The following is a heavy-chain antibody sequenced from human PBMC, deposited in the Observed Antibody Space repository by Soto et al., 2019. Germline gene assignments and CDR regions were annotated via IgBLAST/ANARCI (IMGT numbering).Heavy chain of an antibody. Sequence: GEALKMSFKVSGYSFTSYWIGWVRQMPGKGLECMGIIYPGDSDTRYIPSFQGQVTISADKSISTAYLQWSSLKASDTAMYYCARFSGSSGSSWFDPWGQGTLVTVSS. CDR2: IYPGDSDT. J-gene: IGHJ5*02. D-gene: IGHD3-22*01. CDR1: GYSFTSYW. CDR3: ARFSGSSGSSWFDP. V-gene: IGHV5-51*01.